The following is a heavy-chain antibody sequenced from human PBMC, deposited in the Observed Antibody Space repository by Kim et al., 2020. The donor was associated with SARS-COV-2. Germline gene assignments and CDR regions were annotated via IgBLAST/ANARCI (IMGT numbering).Heavy chain of an antibody. J-gene: IGHJ5*02. CDR1: GFTFSDYY. V-gene: IGHV3-11*01. CDR2: ISSSGSTI. CDR3: ARDSGSSWFSWFDP. D-gene: IGHD6-13*01. Sequence: GGSLRLSCAASGFTFSDYYMSWIRQAPGKGLEWVSYISSSGSTIYYADSVKGRFTISRDNAKNSLYLQMNSLRAEDTAVYYCARDSGSSWFSWFDPGGPGTLVTVSS.